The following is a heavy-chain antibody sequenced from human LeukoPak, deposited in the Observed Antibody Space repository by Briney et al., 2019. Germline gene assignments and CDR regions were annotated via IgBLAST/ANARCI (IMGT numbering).Heavy chain of an antibody. CDR1: VGTFSSYA. V-gene: IGHV1-69*04. CDR2: IIPIFGIA. Sequence: SSVNVSCKASVGTFSSYAISWVRQAPGQGLEWMGRIIPIFGIANYAQKFQGRVTITADKSTSTAYMELSSLRSEDTAVYYCATVYDSLDVWGQGTTVTVSS. D-gene: IGHD3-3*01. CDR3: ATVYDSLDV. J-gene: IGHJ6*02.